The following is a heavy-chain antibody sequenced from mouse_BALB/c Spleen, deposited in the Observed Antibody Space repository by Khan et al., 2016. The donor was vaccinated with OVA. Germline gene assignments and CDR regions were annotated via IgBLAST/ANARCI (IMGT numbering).Heavy chain of an antibody. CDR3: ARCLMEAMDY. J-gene: IGHJ4*01. Sequence: QVQLQQSGAELVRPGASVKLSCKASAYTFTNYWMNWVKQRPGQGLEWIGMIDPSDSETNYNQMFKDKATLTVDTSSSTAYMHLSSLTSEDSAVYSCARCLMEAMDYWGQGTSVTVSS. CDR1: AYTFTNYW. V-gene: IGHV1-61*01. CDR2: IDPSDSET.